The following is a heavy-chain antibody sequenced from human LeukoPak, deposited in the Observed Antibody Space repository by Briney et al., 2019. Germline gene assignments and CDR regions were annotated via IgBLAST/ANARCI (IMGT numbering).Heavy chain of an antibody. Sequence: ASVKVSCKASGCTFTGYYIHWVRQAPGQGLEWMGRMNPDSGGTNYAQKYQGRVTLTRDTSIGTAYMEVTRLRSDDTAVYYCAKDMGAQDAFDIWGQGTMVTVSS. D-gene: IGHD1-26*01. CDR2: MNPDSGGT. CDR3: AKDMGAQDAFDI. CDR1: GCTFTGYY. J-gene: IGHJ3*02. V-gene: IGHV1-2*06.